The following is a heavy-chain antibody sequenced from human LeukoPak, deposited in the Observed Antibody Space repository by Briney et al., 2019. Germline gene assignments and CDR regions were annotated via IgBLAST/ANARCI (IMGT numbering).Heavy chain of an antibody. CDR2: INHSGST. V-gene: IGHV4-34*01. CDR1: GGSFSGYY. CDR3: AIPSLDAFDI. J-gene: IGHJ3*02. Sequence: SETLSLTCAVYGGSFSGYYWSWIRQPPGKGLEWIGEINHSGSTNYNPSLKSRVTISVDTSKNQLSLKLSSVTAADTAEYYCAIPSLDAFDIWGQGTMVTVSS. D-gene: IGHD6-6*01.